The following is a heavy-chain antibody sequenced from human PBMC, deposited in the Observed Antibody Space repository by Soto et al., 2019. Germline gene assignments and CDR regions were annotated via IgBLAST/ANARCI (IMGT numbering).Heavy chain of an antibody. CDR2: IYYSGST. D-gene: IGHD4-17*01. J-gene: IGHJ3*02. CDR3: ARRYGDGFDI. CDR1: GGSISSYY. V-gene: IGHV4-59*01. Sequence: QVQLQESGPGLVKPSETLSLTCTVSGGSISSYYWSWIRQPPGKGLEWIGYIYYSGSTNHNPSLRXRVTISVDTSKNQFSLKLSSVTAADTAVYYCARRYGDGFDIWGQGTMVTVSS.